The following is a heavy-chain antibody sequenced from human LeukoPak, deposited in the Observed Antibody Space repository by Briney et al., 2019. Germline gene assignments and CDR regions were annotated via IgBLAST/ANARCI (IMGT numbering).Heavy chain of an antibody. D-gene: IGHD5-24*01. CDR1: GGTFSSYA. CDR2: IIPILGIA. V-gene: IGHV1-69*04. Sequence: SVKVSCKASGGTFSSYAISWVRQAPGQGLEWMGRIIPILGIANYAQKFQGRVTITADKSTSTAYMELRSLRSDDTAVYYCARVWLQDFDYWGQGTLVTVSS. J-gene: IGHJ4*02. CDR3: ARVWLQDFDY.